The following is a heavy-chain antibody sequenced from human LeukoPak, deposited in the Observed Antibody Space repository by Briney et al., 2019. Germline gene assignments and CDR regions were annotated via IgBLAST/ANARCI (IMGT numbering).Heavy chain of an antibody. V-gene: IGHV4-39*01. Sequence: PSETLSLTCTVSGGSLSSSSSYWGWIRQPPGKGLGWIGSIYHSGSTYNNPSLKSRVTISVDTSKNQFSLKLSSVSAADTAVYYCARSGGATDFDYWGQGTLVTVSS. CDR2: IYHSGST. CDR3: ARSGGATDFDY. J-gene: IGHJ4*02. CDR1: GGSLSSSSSY. D-gene: IGHD1-26*01.